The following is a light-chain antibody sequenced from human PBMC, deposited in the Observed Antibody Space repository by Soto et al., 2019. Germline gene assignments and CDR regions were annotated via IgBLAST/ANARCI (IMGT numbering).Light chain of an antibody. CDR1: QSVGSK. V-gene: IGKV3-15*01. CDR3: QQYNTWRSIT. J-gene: IGKJ5*01. CDR2: DTS. Sequence: EIVVTQSPASLSVSAGERVTLSCRASQSVGSKVAWYQQKAGQAPRLLIYDTSTRATGIPDRFSGSGSGTDFTLTITSQQSEGFAVFYCQQYNTWRSITFGQGTRLEIK.